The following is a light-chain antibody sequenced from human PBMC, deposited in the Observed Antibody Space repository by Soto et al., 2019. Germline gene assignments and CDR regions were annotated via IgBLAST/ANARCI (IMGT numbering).Light chain of an antibody. CDR3: CSYSGTYTAVV. CDR2: DVT. CDR1: SNNY. V-gene: IGLV2-11*01. Sequence: QSALTQPRSVSGSPGQSVTISCTGISNNYVSWYQQHPGQVPKVIVYDVTLRPSGVSDRFSGSRSGNTASLAISGLRAEDDADYYCCSYSGTYTAVVFGGGTQLTVL. J-gene: IGLJ2*01.